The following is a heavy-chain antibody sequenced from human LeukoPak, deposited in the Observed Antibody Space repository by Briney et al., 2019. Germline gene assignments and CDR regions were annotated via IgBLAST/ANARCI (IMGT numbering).Heavy chain of an antibody. J-gene: IGHJ4*02. CDR2: INHSGST. CDR1: GGSFSGYY. V-gene: IGHV4-34*01. D-gene: IGHD6-19*01. Sequence: SETLSLTCAVYGGSFSGYYWSWIRQPLGKGLEWIGEINHSGSTNYNPSLKSRVTISVDTSKNQFSLKLSSVTAADTAVYYRARGKQWLTRFDYWGQGTLVTVSS. CDR3: ARGKQWLTRFDY.